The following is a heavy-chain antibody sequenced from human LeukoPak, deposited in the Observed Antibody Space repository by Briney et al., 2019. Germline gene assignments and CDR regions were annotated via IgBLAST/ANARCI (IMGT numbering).Heavy chain of an antibody. D-gene: IGHD5-12*01. CDR2: ISSNGGST. Sequence: GGSLRLSCAASGFTFSSYAMHWVRQAPGKGLEYVSAISSNGGSTYYANSVKGRFTISRDNSKNTLYLQMGSLRAEDMAVYYCARVSGYDYRYLDYWGQGTLVTVSS. CDR1: GFTFSSYA. V-gene: IGHV3-64*01. J-gene: IGHJ4*02. CDR3: ARVSGYDYRYLDY.